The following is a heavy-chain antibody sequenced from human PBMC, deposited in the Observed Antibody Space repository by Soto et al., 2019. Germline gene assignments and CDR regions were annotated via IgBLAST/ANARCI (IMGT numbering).Heavy chain of an antibody. Sequence: EVQLVESGGGLVQPGGSLRLSCAASGFTFSSYWMSWVRQAPGKGLEWVANIKQDGSEKYYVDSVKGRFTISRDNAKNSLYLQMNSLRAEDTAVYYCARDFRELLRVDYYYYGMDVWGQGTTVTVSS. CDR3: ARDFRELLRVDYYYYGMDV. CDR2: IKQDGSEK. D-gene: IGHD1-26*01. J-gene: IGHJ6*02. V-gene: IGHV3-7*01. CDR1: GFTFSSYW.